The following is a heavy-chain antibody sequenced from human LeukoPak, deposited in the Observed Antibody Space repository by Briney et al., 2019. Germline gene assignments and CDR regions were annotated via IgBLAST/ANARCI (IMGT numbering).Heavy chain of an antibody. CDR1: GFTFNTYA. Sequence: GGSLRLSCAASGFTFNTYALSWVRQAPGKGLEWVSTLSDSTYYTDSVQGRFTISRDSSKNTLYLQMDSLTTDDTAIYFCARSRGPRSHWFDPWGQGTLVTVSS. D-gene: IGHD3-10*01. CDR3: ARSRGPRSHWFDP. J-gene: IGHJ5*02. CDR2: LSDST. V-gene: IGHV3-23*01.